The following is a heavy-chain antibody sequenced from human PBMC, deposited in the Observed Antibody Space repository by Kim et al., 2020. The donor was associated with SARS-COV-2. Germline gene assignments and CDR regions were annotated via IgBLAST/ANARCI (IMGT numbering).Heavy chain of an antibody. D-gene: IGHD3-16*01. CDR2: ISWNSGNI. CDR1: GFTFDDYA. Sequence: GGSLRLSCAASGFTFDDYAMHWVRQAPGKGLEWVSVISWNSGNIGYADSVNGQFIISRDNAKNSLYLQMNSLRAEDTALYSIAKDNIDQPTLGGFDLWGHGTLGTVSS. CDR3: AKDNIDQPTLGGFDL. J-gene: IGHJ4*01. V-gene: IGHV3-9*01.